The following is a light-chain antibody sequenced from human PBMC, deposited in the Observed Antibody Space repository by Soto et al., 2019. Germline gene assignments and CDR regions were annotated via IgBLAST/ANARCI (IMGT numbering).Light chain of an antibody. J-gene: IGKJ4*01. V-gene: IGKV1-6*01. CDR3: LQDYEYPLT. Sequence: AIQMTQSPSSLSASVGDTVTITCRASQGIRNDLGWYQQKPGKAPNLLIYATSSLQSGVPSRFSGSGSGTDFTLTISSLQPEDFATYYCLQDYEYPLTFGGGTTVEVK. CDR1: QGIRND. CDR2: ATS.